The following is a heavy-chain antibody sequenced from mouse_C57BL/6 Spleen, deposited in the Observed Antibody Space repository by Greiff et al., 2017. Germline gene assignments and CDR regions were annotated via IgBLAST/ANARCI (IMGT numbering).Heavy chain of an antibody. D-gene: IGHD2-2*01. Sequence: QVQLQQPGAELVRPGTSVKLSCKASGYTFTSYWMHWVKQRPGQGLEWIGVIDPSDSYTNYNQKFKGKATLTVDTSSSTAYMQLSSLTSEDSAVYYCARSPLWLRRVDYWGQGTTLTVSS. CDR2: IDPSDSYT. CDR1: GYTFTSYW. V-gene: IGHV1-59*01. J-gene: IGHJ2*01. CDR3: ARSPLWLRRVDY.